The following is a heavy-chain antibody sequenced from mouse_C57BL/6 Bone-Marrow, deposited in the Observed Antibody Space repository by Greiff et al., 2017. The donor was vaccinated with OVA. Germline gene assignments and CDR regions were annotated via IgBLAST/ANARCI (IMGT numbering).Heavy chain of an antibody. J-gene: IGHJ1*03. CDR3: ARSWYWYFDV. CDR2: IHPNSGST. V-gene: IGHV1-64*01. Sequence: VQLQQSGAELVKPGASVKLSCKASGYTFTSYWMHWVKQRPGQGLEWIGMIHPNSGSTNYNEKFKSKATLTVDKSSSTAYMQLSSLTSEDSAVYYCARSWYWYFDVWGTGTTVTVSS. CDR1: GYTFTSYW.